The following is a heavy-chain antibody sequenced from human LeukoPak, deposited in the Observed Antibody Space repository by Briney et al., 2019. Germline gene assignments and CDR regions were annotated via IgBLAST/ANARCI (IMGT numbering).Heavy chain of an antibody. CDR2: ISPNSGGT. V-gene: IGHV1-2*02. J-gene: IGHJ4*02. D-gene: IGHD6-6*01. CDR3: ARDYSSSPPRTFDY. Sequence: GASVKVSCKASGYTLTAYYIHWVRQAPGQGLEWMGWISPNSGGTNYAPKFQGRVTMTKDTSISTAYMELSSLRSDDTAVYYCARDYSSSPPRTFDYWGRGTLATVSS. CDR1: GYTLTAYY.